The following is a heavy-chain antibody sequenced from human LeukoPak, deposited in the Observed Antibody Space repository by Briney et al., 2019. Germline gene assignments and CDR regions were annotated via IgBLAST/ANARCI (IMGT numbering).Heavy chain of an antibody. V-gene: IGHV3-23*01. D-gene: IGHD2-2*02. CDR2: ISGSGGST. CDR1: GFTFSSYA. J-gene: IGHJ4*02. CDR3: AKSYCSSTSCYTPSVY. Sequence: GGSLRLSCAASGFTFSSYAMSWVRQAPGKGLEWVSAISGSGGSTYYAGSVKGRFTISRDNSKNTLYLQMNSLRAEDTAVYYCAKSYCSSTSCYTPSVYWGQGTLVTVSS.